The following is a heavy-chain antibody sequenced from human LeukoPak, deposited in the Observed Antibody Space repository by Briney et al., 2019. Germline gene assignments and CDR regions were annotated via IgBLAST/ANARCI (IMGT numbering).Heavy chain of an antibody. D-gene: IGHD1-26*01. V-gene: IGHV4-59*01. Sequence: PSETLSLTCTVSGGSISSYYWSWIRQPPGKGLEWIGYIYYSGSTNYNPSLKSRVTISVDTSKNQFSLKLSSVTAADTAVYYCARARYSGSYPFDSWGQGTLVTVSS. CDR1: GGSISSYY. CDR3: ARARYSGSYPFDS. CDR2: IYYSGST. J-gene: IGHJ4*02.